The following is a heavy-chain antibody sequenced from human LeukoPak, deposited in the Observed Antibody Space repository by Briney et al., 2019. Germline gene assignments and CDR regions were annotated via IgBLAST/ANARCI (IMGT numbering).Heavy chain of an antibody. CDR2: VYHNGNT. CDR1: SGSISRSYYY. CDR3: ARHEHKAVAGDT. D-gene: IGHD6-19*01. Sequence: SETLSLTCTVSSGSISRSYYYWGWMGQPPGKGLEWIGSVYHNGNTFYSPSLKSRVTISVDTSKNHFSLRLISVTAADTAVYYCARHEHKAVAGDTWGQGILVTVSS. J-gene: IGHJ5*02. V-gene: IGHV4-39*01.